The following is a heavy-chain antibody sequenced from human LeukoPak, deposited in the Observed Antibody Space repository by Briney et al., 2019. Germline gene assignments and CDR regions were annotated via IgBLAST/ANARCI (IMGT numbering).Heavy chain of an antibody. CDR1: GYTFTGYY. V-gene: IGHV1-2*02. J-gene: IGHJ6*02. Sequence: ASVKVSCKASGYTFTGYYMHWVRQAPGQGLEWMGWINPNSGGTNYAQKFQGRVTMTRDTSISTAYMELSRLRSDDTAVYYCASDSSSWYLGYGLDVWGQGSTVTVSS. CDR2: INPNSGGT. D-gene: IGHD6-13*01. CDR3: ASDSSSWYLGYGLDV.